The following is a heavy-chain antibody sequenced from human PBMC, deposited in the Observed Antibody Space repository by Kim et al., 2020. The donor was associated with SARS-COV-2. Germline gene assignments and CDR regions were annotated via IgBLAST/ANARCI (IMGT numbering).Heavy chain of an antibody. CDR1: GFTFSSYW. J-gene: IGHJ4*02. CDR2: INSDGGSS. CDR3: ARRHFSSCWYYFDY. D-gene: IGHD6-19*01. V-gene: IGHV3-74*01. Sequence: GGSLRLSCAASGFTFSSYWMHWVRQAPGKGLEWVSRINSDGGSSNYADSVKGRFTISRDNAKNTLYLQMNSLRAEDTAVYYCARRHFSSCWYYFDYWGQGTLVTVSS.